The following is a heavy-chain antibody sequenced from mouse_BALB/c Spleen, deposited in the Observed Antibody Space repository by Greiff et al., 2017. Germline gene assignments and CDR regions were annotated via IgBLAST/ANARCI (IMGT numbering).Heavy chain of an antibody. D-gene: IGHD3-1*01. J-gene: IGHJ4*01. CDR2: IYPGSGST. CDR3: TRGAARATHYCAGDW. Sequence: LQQPGSELVRPGASVKLSCKASGYTFTSYWMHWVKQRHGQGLEWIGNIYPGSGSTNYDEKFKSKGTLTVDTSSSTAYMHLSSLTSEDSAVYYCTRGAARATHYCAGDWGGQGTSVTVSA. V-gene: IGHV1S22*01. CDR1: GYTFTSYW.